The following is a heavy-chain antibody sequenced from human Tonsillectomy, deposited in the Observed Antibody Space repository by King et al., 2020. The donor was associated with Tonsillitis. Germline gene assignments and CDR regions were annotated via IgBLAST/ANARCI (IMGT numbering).Heavy chain of an antibody. CDR2: ISGSGGST. D-gene: IGHD3-9*01. J-gene: IGHJ4*02. V-gene: IGHV3-23*04. CDR1: GFTFSSYA. Sequence: VQLVESGGGLVQPGGSLRLSCAASGFTFSSYAMSWVRQAPGKGLEWVSAISGSGGSTYYADSVKGRFTISRDNSKNTLYLQMNSLRAEDTAVYYCAKVGYDILTGEYYFDYWGQGTLVTGSS. CDR3: AKVGYDILTGEYYFDY.